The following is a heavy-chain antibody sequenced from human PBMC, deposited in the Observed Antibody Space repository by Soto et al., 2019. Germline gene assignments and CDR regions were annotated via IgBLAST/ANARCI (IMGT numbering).Heavy chain of an antibody. CDR3: ATSRIRLASPSYYFDY. CDR2: IYPGDSDT. J-gene: IGHJ4*02. CDR1: GYSFTSYW. V-gene: IGHV5-51*01. D-gene: IGHD3-16*01. Sequence: GESLKISCKGSGYSFTSYWIGWVRQMPGKGLEWMGIIYPGDSDTRYSPSFQGQVTISADKSISTAYLQWNSLKASDTAMYYCATSRIRLASPSYYFDYWGQGTLVTVSS.